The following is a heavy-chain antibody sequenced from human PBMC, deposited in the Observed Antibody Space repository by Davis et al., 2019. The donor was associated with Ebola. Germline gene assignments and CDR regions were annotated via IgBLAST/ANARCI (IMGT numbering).Heavy chain of an antibody. CDR3: ARRSVVVPAAMRY. CDR2: IDYTGKT. D-gene: IGHD2-2*01. J-gene: IGHJ4*02. CDR1: GDSISSNDYF. Sequence: SETLSLTCTVSGDSISSNDYFWGWIRQPPGKGLEWIASIDYTGKTYYLPSLKSRLTLSVDTSKTQFSLKLSSVTAADTAVYYCARRSVVVPAAMRYWGQGTLVTVSS. V-gene: IGHV4-39*01.